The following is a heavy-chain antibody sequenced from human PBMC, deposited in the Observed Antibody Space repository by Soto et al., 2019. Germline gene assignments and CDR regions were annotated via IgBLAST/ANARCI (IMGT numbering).Heavy chain of an antibody. D-gene: IGHD6-25*01. J-gene: IGHJ5*02. CDR3: AGQTFTIAAASYGRSNWFDP. Sequence: PSETLSLTFIVSGGSITRSSYFWGWVRQPPGKGLEWIGTIYFTGNAYYTPSLKSRLTMSIDTSKNEFSLRLNSVTAADTAVYYCAGQTFTIAAASYGRSNWFDPWGPGTLVTVSS. CDR1: GGSITRSSYF. CDR2: IYFTGNA. V-gene: IGHV4-39*01.